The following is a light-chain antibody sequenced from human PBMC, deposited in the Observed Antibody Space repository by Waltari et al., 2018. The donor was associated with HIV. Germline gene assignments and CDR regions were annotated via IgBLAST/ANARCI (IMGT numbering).Light chain of an antibody. J-gene: IGLJ2*01. V-gene: IGLV7-46*01. CDR2: DTS. CDR3: LLSYGGPRV. Sequence: QAVVTQEPSLTVSPGGTVTLTFGSSPGPVTSGHSPYWFQQRPGQAPRTLIHDTSNKHSWTPARFSGSLLGGKAALTLSGAQPEDEAEYYCLLSYGGPRVFGGGTKLTVL. CDR1: PGPVTSGHS.